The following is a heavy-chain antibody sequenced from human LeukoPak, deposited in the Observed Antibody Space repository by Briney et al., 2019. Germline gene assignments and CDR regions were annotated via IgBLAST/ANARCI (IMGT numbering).Heavy chain of an antibody. V-gene: IGHV4-34*01. CDR2: INHSGST. Sequence: PSETLSLTCAVYGGSFSGYYWSWIRQPSGKGLEWIGEINHSGSTNYNPSLKSRVTISVDTSKNQFSLKLSSVTAADTAVYYCARYYYDSSGYYAFDIWGQGTMVTVSS. J-gene: IGHJ3*02. CDR3: ARYYYDSSGYYAFDI. CDR1: GGSFSGYY. D-gene: IGHD3-22*01.